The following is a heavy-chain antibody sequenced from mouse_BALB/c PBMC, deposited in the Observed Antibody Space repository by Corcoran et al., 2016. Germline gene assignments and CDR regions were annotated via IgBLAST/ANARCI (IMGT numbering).Heavy chain of an antibody. J-gene: IGHJ4*01. D-gene: IGHD1-1*01. Sequence: EVQLQQSGAELVKPGASVKLSCTASGFNIKDTYMHWVKQRPEQGLEWIGRIDPANGNTTYDPKFQGKATITADTSSNTAYLQLSSLTSEDTAVYYCARGYGSFYYYAMDYWGQGTSVTVSS. CDR2: IDPANGNT. CDR3: ARGYGSFYYYAMDY. CDR1: GFNIKDTY. V-gene: IGHV14-3*02.